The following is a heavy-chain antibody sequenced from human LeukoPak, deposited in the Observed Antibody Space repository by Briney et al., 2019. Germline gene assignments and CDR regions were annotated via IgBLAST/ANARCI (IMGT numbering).Heavy chain of an antibody. D-gene: IGHD3-10*01. CDR1: GGSFSGYY. J-gene: IGHJ4*02. CDR2: INHSGST. V-gene: IGHV4-34*01. CDR3: ARDITMVRGVAAE. Sequence: PSETLSLTCAVYGGSFSGYYWSWIRQPPGKGLEWIGEINHSGSTNYNPSLKSRVTISVDTSKNQFSLKLSSVTAADTVVYYCARDITMVRGVAAEWGQGTLVTVSS.